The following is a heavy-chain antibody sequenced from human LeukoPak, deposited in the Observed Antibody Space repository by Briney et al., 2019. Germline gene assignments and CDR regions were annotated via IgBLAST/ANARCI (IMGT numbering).Heavy chain of an antibody. J-gene: IGHJ6*02. CDR1: GFTVSSSNY. D-gene: IGHD4-11*01. CDR3: ARDLVVNYSNYYYYYGMDV. Sequence: GGSLRLSCAASGFTVSSSNYRNWVRQAPGKGLEWVSSISSSSSYIYYADSVKGRFTISRDNAKNSLYLQMNSLRAEDTAVYYCARDLVVNYSNYYYYYGMDVWGQGTTVTVSS. CDR2: ISSSSSYI. V-gene: IGHV3-21*01.